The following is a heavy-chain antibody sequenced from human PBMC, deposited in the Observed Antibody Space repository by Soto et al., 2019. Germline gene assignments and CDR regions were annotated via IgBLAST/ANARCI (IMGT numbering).Heavy chain of an antibody. CDR1: GGSFTSNNW. V-gene: IGHV4-4*02. D-gene: IGHD1-7*01. CDR2: ISRTGCS. CDR3: ASRDPGTSVDY. Sequence: KSLETLSLTCAVSGGSFTSNNWCTWVRQGPGQGLKWIVEISRTGCSNPTPSLRSRVTISIDKSENHFNLKAASLTAAATAVYYCASRDPGTSVDYWGQGTLVTVSS. J-gene: IGHJ4*02.